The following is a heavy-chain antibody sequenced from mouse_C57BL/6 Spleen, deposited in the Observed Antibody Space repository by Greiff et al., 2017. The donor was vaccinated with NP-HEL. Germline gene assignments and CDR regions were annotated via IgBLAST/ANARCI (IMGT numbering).Heavy chain of an antibody. J-gene: IGHJ3*01. CDR2: ISSGGSYT. Sequence: EVNVVESGGDLVKPGGSLKLSCAASGFTFSSYGMSWVRQTPDKRLEWVATISSGGSYTYYPDSVKGRFTISRDNAKNTLYLQMSSLKSEDTAMYYCARQDWDEAWFAYWGQGTLVTVSA. CDR1: GFTFSSYG. D-gene: IGHD4-1*01. CDR3: ARQDWDEAWFAY. V-gene: IGHV5-6*01.